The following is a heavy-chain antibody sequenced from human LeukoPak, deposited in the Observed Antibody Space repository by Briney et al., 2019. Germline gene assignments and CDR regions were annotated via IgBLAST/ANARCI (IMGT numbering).Heavy chain of an antibody. CDR3: VRSHYGSGTYYRFDY. J-gene: IGHJ4*02. Sequence: SETLSLTCTVSGGSISTYYWTWIRQPPGKGLEWIGYVSYSGGTSYNPSLKSRVTISVDMSKNQFSLRLNSVTAADTAVYFCVRSHYGSGTYYRFDYWGREPWSPSPQ. V-gene: IGHV4-59*01. D-gene: IGHD3-10*01. CDR2: VSYSGGT. CDR1: GGSISTYY.